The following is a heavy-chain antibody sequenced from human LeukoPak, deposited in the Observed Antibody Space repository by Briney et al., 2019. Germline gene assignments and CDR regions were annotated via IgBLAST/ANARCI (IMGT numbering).Heavy chain of an antibody. Sequence: PSETLSLTCTVSGGSIDSYYWSWMRQPPGKGLEWIGYIYCTGNTEYHPSLKSRVTISLDTSKNQFSLKLTSVTAADTAVYYCARVYQSAEHYFDYWGQGNLVSVSS. CDR3: ARVYQSAEHYFDY. J-gene: IGHJ4*02. D-gene: IGHD2-2*01. CDR2: IYCTGNT. CDR1: GGSIDSYY. V-gene: IGHV4-59*01.